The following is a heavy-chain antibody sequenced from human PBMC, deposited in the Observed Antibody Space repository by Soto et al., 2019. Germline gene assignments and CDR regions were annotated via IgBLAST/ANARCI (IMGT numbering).Heavy chain of an antibody. Sequence: SETLSLTCTVSGGSISSSSYYWGWIRQPPGKGLEWIGSIYYSGSTYYNPSLKSRVTISVDTSKNQFSLKLSSVTAADTAVYYCARRFEATIIYYWGQGTLVTVSS. D-gene: IGHD5-12*01. CDR1: GGSISSSSYY. V-gene: IGHV4-39*01. J-gene: IGHJ4*02. CDR2: IYYSGST. CDR3: ARRFEATIIYY.